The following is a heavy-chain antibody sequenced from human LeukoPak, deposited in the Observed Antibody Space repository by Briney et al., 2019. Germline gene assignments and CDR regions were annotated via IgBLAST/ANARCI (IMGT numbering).Heavy chain of an antibody. CDR2: MYHTGIS. J-gene: IGHJ3*02. V-gene: IGHV4-59*01. CDR1: GGSISSDF. Sequence: SETLSLTCTVSGGSISSDFWSWIRQPPGKGLEWIGYMYHTGISNYNPSLKSRVTISVDTSKKQISLKLRSVTAADTAVYLCARDKAQSDAFDIWGQGTMVTVSS. CDR3: ARDKAQSDAFDI.